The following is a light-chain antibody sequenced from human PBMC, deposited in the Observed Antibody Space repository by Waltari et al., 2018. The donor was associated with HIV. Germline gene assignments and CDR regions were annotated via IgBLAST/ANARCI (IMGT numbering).Light chain of an antibody. J-gene: IGKJ4*01. CDR3: QQYNKFPLT. CDR2: RAS. CDR1: QSISSN. V-gene: IGKV3-15*01. Sequence: EIVMTQSPATLSVSPGERVTLSCRASQSISSNLAWYQQKPGQAPRPLIYRASSRATGIPARFSGSGSGTEFTLTISSLQSEDFALYYCQQYNKFPLTFGGGTKVEI.